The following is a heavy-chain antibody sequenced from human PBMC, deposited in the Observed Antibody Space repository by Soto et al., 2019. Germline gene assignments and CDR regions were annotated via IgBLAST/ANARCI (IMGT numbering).Heavy chain of an antibody. J-gene: IGHJ4*02. Sequence: GGSLRLSCAASGFTFSSYAMSWVRQAPGKGLEWVSAISGSGGSTYYADSVKGRFTISRDNSKNTLYLQMNSLRAEDTAVYYCAKGWLAWFGESSLDYWGQGTLVTVSS. V-gene: IGHV3-23*01. CDR1: GFTFSSYA. D-gene: IGHD3-10*01. CDR3: AKGWLAWFGESSLDY. CDR2: ISGSGGST.